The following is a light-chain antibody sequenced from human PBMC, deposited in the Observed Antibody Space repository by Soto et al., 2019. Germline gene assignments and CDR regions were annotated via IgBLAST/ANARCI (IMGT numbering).Light chain of an antibody. Sequence: QSVLTQPPSASGTPGHRVTISCSGRRSNIGSNAVSWYQQLPGTAPKLLIYNDNQRPSGVPDRFSASKSGTSASLAISGLQSEDEADYYCAAWDDSLNARGVFGGGTKLTVL. CDR1: RSNIGSNA. CDR3: AAWDDSLNARGV. CDR2: NDN. J-gene: IGLJ3*02. V-gene: IGLV1-44*01.